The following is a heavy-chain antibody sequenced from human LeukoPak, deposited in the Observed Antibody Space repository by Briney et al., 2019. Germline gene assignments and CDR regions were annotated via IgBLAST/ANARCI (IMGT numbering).Heavy chain of an antibody. V-gene: IGHV4-34*01. CDR1: GGSFSGYY. J-gene: IGHJ3*02. CDR3: ARDHHPYDSSGYYFSVDDAFDI. D-gene: IGHD3-22*01. Sequence: KPSETLSLTCAVYGGSFSGYYWSWIRQPPGKGLEWIGEINHSGSTNYNPSLKSRVTISVDTSKNQFSLKLSSVTAADTAVYYCARDHHPYDSSGYYFSVDDAFDIWGQGTMVTVSS. CDR2: INHSGST.